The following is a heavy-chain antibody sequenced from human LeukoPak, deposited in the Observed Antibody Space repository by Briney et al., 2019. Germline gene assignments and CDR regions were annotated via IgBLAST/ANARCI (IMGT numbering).Heavy chain of an antibody. V-gene: IGHV3-66*01. Sequence: PGGSLRLACAASGFTVSSNYMSWVSQAPGKGLEWVSVIYSGGSTYYADSVKGRFTISRDNSKNTLYLQMNSLRAEDTAVYYCARVSYYGSGSSPIDYWGQGTLVTVSS. CDR2: IYSGGST. J-gene: IGHJ4*02. CDR3: ARVSYYGSGSSPIDY. CDR1: GFTVSSNY. D-gene: IGHD3-10*01.